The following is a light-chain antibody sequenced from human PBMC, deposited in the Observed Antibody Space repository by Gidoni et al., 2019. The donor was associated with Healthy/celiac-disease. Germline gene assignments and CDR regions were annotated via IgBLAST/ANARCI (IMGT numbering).Light chain of an antibody. CDR2: GAS. V-gene: IGKV3-20*01. J-gene: IGKJ1*01. CDR1: RSVSSSY. CDR3: QQYGSSPRT. Sequence: EIVLTQSPGTLSLSPGERATLSCRASRSVSSSYLAWYQQKPGQAPRLLIYGASSRATGIPDRFSGSGSGTDFTLTISRLEPEDFAVYYCQQYGSSPRTFGQGTKVEIE.